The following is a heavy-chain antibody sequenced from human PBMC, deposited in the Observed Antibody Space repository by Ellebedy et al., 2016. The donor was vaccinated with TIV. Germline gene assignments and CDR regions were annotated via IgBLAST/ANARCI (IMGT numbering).Heavy chain of an antibody. J-gene: IGHJ6*02. CDR2: ISAYNGNT. Sequence: ASVKVSXXASGYTFTSYGISWVRQAPGQGLEWMGWISAYNGNTNYAQKLQGRVTMTTDTSTSTAYMELRSLRSDDTAVYYCARGRRVGPYSSGWNYYYYGMDVWGQGTTVTVSS. CDR1: GYTFTSYG. V-gene: IGHV1-18*01. CDR3: ARGRRVGPYSSGWNYYYYGMDV. D-gene: IGHD6-19*01.